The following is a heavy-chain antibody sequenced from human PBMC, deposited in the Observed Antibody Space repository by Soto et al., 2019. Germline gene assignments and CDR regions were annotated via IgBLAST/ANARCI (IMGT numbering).Heavy chain of an antibody. CDR2: IYYSGST. Sequence: SETLSLTCTVSGGSISSYYWSWIRQPPGKGLEWIGYIYYSGSTNYNPSLKNRATISVYTCKNQICLTLSSVTASGTAVYYCSRDRRGLCDCWGQGTLVTVSS. V-gene: IGHV4-59*01. D-gene: IGHD3-10*01. J-gene: IGHJ4*02. CDR3: SRDRRGLCDC. CDR1: GGSISSYY.